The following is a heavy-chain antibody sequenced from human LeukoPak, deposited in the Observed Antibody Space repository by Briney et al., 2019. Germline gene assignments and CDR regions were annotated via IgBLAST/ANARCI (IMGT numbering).Heavy chain of an antibody. CDR3: ARAPASEPHDY. CDR2: IIPILGIA. D-gene: IGHD1-14*01. V-gene: IGHV1-69*04. CDR1: GGTFSSYA. Sequence: GASVKVSCKASGGTFSSYAISWVRQAPGQGLEWMGRIIPILGIANYAQKFQGRVTITADKSTSTAYMELSSLRSEDTAVYYCARAPASEPHDYWGQEPWSPSPQ. J-gene: IGHJ4*01.